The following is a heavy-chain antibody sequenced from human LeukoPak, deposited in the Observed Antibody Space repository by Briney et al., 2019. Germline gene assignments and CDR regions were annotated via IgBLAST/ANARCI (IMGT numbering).Heavy chain of an antibody. CDR1: GGTFSSYA. J-gene: IGHJ3*02. D-gene: IGHD3-3*01. V-gene: IGHV1-69*05. CDR2: IIPIFGTA. CDR3: ARGIDFWSGSGAFDI. Sequence: SVKVSCKASGGTFSSYAISWVRQAPGQGLEWMGGIIPIFGTANYAQKFQGRVTITTDESTSTAYTELSSLRSDDTAVYYCARGIDFWSGSGAFDIWGQGTMVTVSS.